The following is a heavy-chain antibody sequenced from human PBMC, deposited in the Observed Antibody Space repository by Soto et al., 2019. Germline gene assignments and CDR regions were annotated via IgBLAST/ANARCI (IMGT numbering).Heavy chain of an antibody. Sequence: GGSLRLSCATSGFTFSSYAMNWVRQAPGKGLEWVSSISGSGDITYYADSVKGRFTISRDNSKNTLYLQMNSLKTEDTAVYYCTTEPYYYGSGSSSPNFDYWGQGTLVTVSS. CDR3: TTEPYYYGSGSSSPNFDY. CDR2: ISGSGDIT. D-gene: IGHD3-10*01. J-gene: IGHJ4*02. CDR1: GFTFSSYA. V-gene: IGHV3-23*01.